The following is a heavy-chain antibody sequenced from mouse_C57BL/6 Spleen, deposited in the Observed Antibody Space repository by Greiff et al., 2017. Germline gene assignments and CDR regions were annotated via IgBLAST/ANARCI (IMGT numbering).Heavy chain of an antibody. CDR2: FYPGSGSI. J-gene: IGHJ4*01. CDR1: GYTFTEYT. CDR3: ARHDEERDYYGRGAMDD. V-gene: IGHV1-62-2*01. D-gene: IGHD1-1*01. Sequence: VQLQQSGAELVKPGASVKLSCTASGYTFTEYTIHWVQQRSGQGLEWIGWFYPGSGSISYTEKFKDKATLTADKSSSTVYMELSRLTSDDSAVYLCARHDEERDYYGRGAMDDGGQGTSVTVSS.